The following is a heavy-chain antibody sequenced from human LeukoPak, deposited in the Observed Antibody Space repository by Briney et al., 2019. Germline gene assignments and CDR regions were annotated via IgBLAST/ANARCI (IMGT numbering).Heavy chain of an antibody. CDR3: ARLWFAPDH. CDR2: INPNSGDT. CDR1: GYTFTRYY. V-gene: IGHV1-2*02. Sequence: ASVKVSCKASGYTFTRYYMHWVRQAPGQGLEWMGWINPNSGDTDYAQKFQGRVTMTRDTPINTAYMELRRLRSDDTAVYYCARLWFAPDHWGEGTVVSVSS. J-gene: IGHJ4*02. D-gene: IGHD3-10*01.